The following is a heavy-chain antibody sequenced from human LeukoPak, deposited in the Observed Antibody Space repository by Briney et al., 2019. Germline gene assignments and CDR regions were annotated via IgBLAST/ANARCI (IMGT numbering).Heavy chain of an antibody. CDR3: ARDRPRYYISTSCSNQASPWYFDL. J-gene: IGHJ2*01. Sequence: SETLSLTCTVSGGSISSYYWSWIRQPPGKGLEWIGYIYYSGSTYYNPSLKSRVTISVDTSKNQFSLKLSSVTAADTAVYYCARDRPRYYISTSCSNQASPWYFDLWGRGTLVTVSS. V-gene: IGHV4-4*08. D-gene: IGHD2-2*01. CDR2: IYYSGST. CDR1: GGSISSYY.